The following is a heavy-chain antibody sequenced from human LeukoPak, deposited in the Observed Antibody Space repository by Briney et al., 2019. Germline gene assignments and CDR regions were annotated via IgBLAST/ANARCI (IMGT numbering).Heavy chain of an antibody. V-gene: IGHV3-21*01. CDR2: ISTSSSYI. CDR1: GFTFSSYT. CDR3: ARFALKTPPTD. Sequence: GGSLRLSCAASGFTFSSYTMNWVRQAPGKGLEWVSSISTSSSYIYYADSVKGRFTISRDNAKNSLYLQMNSLRAEDTAVYYCARFALKTPPTDWGQGTLVTVSS. J-gene: IGHJ4*02.